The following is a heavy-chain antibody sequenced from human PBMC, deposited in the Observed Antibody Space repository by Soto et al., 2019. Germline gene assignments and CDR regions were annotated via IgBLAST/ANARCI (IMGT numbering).Heavy chain of an antibody. D-gene: IGHD6-13*01. Sequence: ASVKVSCKASGYTFTSYGISWVLQAPGQGLEWMGWISAYNGNTNYAQKLQGRVTMTTDTSTSTAYMELRSLRSDDTAVYYCARSIAAAGTGDYWGQGTLVTVSS. V-gene: IGHV1-18*01. CDR2: ISAYNGNT. CDR3: ARSIAAAGTGDY. J-gene: IGHJ4*02. CDR1: GYTFTSYG.